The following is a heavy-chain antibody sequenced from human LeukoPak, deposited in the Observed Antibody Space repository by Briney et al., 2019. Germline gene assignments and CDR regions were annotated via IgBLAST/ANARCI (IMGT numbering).Heavy chain of an antibody. CDR2: ISGSGGRT. D-gene: IGHD3-16*01. J-gene: IGHJ4*02. CDR3: AKTGGEFDY. Sequence: GGSLRLSCAASGFTYTNFGMSWVRQAPGKGLEWVSRISGSGGRTYYADSVKGRFTISRDNSKNTLYLQMNSLRAEDMAVYYCAKTGGEFDYWGQGTLVTVSS. CDR1: GFTYTNFG. V-gene: IGHV3-23*01.